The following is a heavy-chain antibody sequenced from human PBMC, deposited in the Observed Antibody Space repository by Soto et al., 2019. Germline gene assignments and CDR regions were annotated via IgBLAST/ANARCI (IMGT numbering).Heavy chain of an antibody. CDR3: VNMLRYFDWLLSDASIDY. Sequence: PSETLSLTCTVSGGSISSSSFYWGWVRQTPGKGLEWITSIHLRSGNTYYNPSLKSRVTISVDTSENQFSLKLTSVTAADTAVYYCVNMLRYFDWLLSDASIDYWGQGTLVTVSS. CDR1: GGSISSSSFY. J-gene: IGHJ4*02. V-gene: IGHV4-39*01. D-gene: IGHD3-9*01. CDR2: IHLRSGNT.